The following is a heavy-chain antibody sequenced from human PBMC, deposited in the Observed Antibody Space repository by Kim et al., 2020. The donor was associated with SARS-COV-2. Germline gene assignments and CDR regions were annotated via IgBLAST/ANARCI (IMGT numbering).Heavy chain of an antibody. CDR3: ARGFTL. J-gene: IGHJ4*02. V-gene: IGHV3-11*06. CDR2: ISSSSTYT. CDR1: GFTFSDDY. Sequence: GGSLRLSCAASGFTFSDDYMSWIRQAPGKGLEWVSYISSSSTYTNYADSVKGRFTISRDDAKNSLYLQMSSLRAEDTAVYYCARGFTLGGQGTLVTVSS.